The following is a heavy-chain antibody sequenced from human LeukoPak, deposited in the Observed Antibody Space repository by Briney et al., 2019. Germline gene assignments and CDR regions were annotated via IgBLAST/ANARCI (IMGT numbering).Heavy chain of an antibody. J-gene: IGHJ5*02. CDR3: ASSSSWPEEPNWFDP. V-gene: IGHV3-7*01. Sequence: PGGSLRLSCAASGFTFSSHGMNWVRQAPGKGLEWVANIKQDGSEKYCVDSVKGRFTISRDNAKNSLYLQMNSLRAEDTAVYYCASSSSWPEEPNWFDPWGQGTLVTVSS. CDR2: IKQDGSEK. D-gene: IGHD6-13*01. CDR1: GFTFSSHG.